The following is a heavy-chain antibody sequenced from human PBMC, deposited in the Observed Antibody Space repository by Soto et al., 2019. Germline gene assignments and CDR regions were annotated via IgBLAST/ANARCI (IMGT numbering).Heavy chain of an antibody. CDR2: INPDATTI. Sequence: GGSLRLSCATSGFTFSNYWIHWVRQAPGEGLVWVSRINPDATTINYADSVKGRFTVSRDNAKNTLYLQMNSLRAEDTAVYYCATAGSYRFDHWGQGTLVTVYS. CDR3: ATAGSYRFDH. J-gene: IGHJ4*02. CDR1: GFTFSNYW. D-gene: IGHD3-10*01. V-gene: IGHV3-74*01.